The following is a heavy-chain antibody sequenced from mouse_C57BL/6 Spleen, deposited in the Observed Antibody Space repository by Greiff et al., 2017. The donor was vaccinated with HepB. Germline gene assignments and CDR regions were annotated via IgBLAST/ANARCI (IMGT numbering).Heavy chain of an antibody. Sequence: QVQLQQSGAELVMPGASVKLSCKASGYTFTSYWMHWVKQRPGQGLEWIGEIDPSDSYTNYNQKFKGKSTLTVDKSSSTAYMQLSSLTSEDSAVYYCARRDSNLYYFDYWGQGTTLTVSS. J-gene: IGHJ2*01. D-gene: IGHD2-5*01. CDR2: IDPSDSYT. CDR3: ARRDSNLYYFDY. CDR1: GYTFTSYW. V-gene: IGHV1-69*01.